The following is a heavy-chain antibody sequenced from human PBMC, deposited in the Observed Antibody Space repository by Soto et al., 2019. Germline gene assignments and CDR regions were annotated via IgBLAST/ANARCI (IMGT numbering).Heavy chain of an antibody. V-gene: IGHV4-34*01. CDR2: INHSGRV. Sequence: SETLSLTCAVYGGSFRGHSWTWIRQSPGKGLEWIGDINHSGRVNYSPSLKSRVTISLDTSKNQFSLTLSAVTAADTAMYYCSTRAYDTNGYYRFDPWGQGTLVTVSS. CDR1: GGSFRGHS. J-gene: IGHJ5*01. CDR3: STRAYDTNGYYRFDP. D-gene: IGHD3-22*01.